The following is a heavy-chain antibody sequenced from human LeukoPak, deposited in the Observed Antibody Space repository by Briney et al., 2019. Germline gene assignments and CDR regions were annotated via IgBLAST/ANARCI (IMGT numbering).Heavy chain of an antibody. Sequence: PGGPLRLSCAASGFTVSSNYMSWVRQAPGKGLEWVSVIYSGGSTYYADSVKGRFTISRDNSKNTLYLQMNSLRAEDTAVYYCARDRSGSLDDWGQGTLVTVSS. J-gene: IGHJ4*02. V-gene: IGHV3-53*01. CDR1: GFTVSSNY. CDR2: IYSGGST. CDR3: ARDRSGSLDD. D-gene: IGHD1-26*01.